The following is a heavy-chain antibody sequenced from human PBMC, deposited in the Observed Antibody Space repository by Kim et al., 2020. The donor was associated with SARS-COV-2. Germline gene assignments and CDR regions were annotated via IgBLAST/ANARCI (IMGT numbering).Heavy chain of an antibody. CDR2: INHSGST. CDR1: GGSFSGYY. Sequence: SETLSLTCAVYGGSFSGYYWSWIRQPPGKGLEWIGEINHSGSTNYNPSLKSRVTISVDTSKNQFSLKLSSVTAADTAVYYCARGRITGAFDYWGQGTLVTVSS. J-gene: IGHJ4*02. V-gene: IGHV4-34*01. D-gene: IGHD3-10*01. CDR3: ARGRITGAFDY.